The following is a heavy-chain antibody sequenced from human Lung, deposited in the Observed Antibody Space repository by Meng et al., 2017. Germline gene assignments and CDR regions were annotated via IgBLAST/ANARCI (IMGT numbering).Heavy chain of an antibody. V-gene: IGHV4-34*01. CDR3: VRPKQANWYFDL. D-gene: IGHD1/OR15-1a*01. CDR2: INHSGST. CDR1: GGSCSGYY. Sequence: QVTPQQWGAGLLERSETLSLTCSVYGGSCSGYYWSWIRQPPGKGLEWIGEINHSGSTNYNPSLKSRVTISVDTSKNQFSLKLSSVTAADTAVYYCVRPKQANWYFDLWGRGTLVTVSS. J-gene: IGHJ2*01.